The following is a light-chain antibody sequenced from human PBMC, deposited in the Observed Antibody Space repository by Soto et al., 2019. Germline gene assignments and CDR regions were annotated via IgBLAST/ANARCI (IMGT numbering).Light chain of an antibody. V-gene: IGKV1-5*03. CDR2: KAS. J-gene: IGKJ1*01. Sequence: DIEMTKSPSTLSASAGGRLVITCLASQRISKWLAWYQQKPGKAPKLLIYKASTLKSGVPSRFSGSGSGTEFTLTIRSLKPDDFATYYCQQYNSYSFGQGTKVDIK. CDR1: QRISKW. CDR3: QQYNSYS.